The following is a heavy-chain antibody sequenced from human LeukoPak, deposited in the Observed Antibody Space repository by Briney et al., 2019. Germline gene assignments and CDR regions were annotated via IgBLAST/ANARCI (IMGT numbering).Heavy chain of an antibody. CDR2: INPNSGGT. Sequence: ASVKVSCEASGYTFTGYYMHWVRQAPGQGLEWMGWINPNSGGTNYAQKFQGRVTMTRDTSISTAYMELSRLRSDDTAVYYCARDPGYRFPLDYWGQGTLVTVSS. CDR3: ARDPGYRFPLDY. D-gene: IGHD3-16*02. J-gene: IGHJ4*02. CDR1: GYTFTGYY. V-gene: IGHV1-2*02.